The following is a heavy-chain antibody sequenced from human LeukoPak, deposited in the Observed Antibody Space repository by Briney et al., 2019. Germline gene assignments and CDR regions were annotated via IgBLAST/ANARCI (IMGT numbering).Heavy chain of an antibody. V-gene: IGHV3-74*01. J-gene: IGHJ4*02. Sequence: PGGSLRLSCATSGFIFGNYRMHWVRQAPGKGLVWVSRINSDGSGTDYAESVKGRFTISRDNAKNTLYLHMSSLRVEDTAVYYCARDAFGVDRSPFWGQGTLVTVSS. CDR1: GFIFGNYR. D-gene: IGHD3-3*01. CDR3: ARDAFGVDRSPF. CDR2: INSDGSGT.